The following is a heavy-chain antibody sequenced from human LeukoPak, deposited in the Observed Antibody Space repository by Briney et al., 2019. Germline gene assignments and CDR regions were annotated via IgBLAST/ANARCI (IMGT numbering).Heavy chain of an antibody. V-gene: IGHV3-33*08. J-gene: IGHJ3*02. CDR1: GFTFSRHW. Sequence: QAGGSLRLSCAASGFTFSRHWMHWVRQAPGKGLEWVAVIWYEGSNKYYADSVKGRFTISRDNSKNTLYLQMNSLRAEDTAVYYCARDSWRFYLWRDDAFDIWGQGTMVTVSS. CDR3: ARDSWRFYLWRDDAFDI. D-gene: IGHD3-3*01. CDR2: IWYEGSNK.